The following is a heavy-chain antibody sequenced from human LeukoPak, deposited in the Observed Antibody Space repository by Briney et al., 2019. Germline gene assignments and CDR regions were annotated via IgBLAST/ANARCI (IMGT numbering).Heavy chain of an antibody. CDR1: GFTVSSNY. CDR2: IYSGGST. V-gene: IGHV3-53*01. CDR3: AKTYQLLARGDY. J-gene: IGHJ4*02. Sequence: GGSLRLSCAASGFTVSSNYMSWVRQAPGKGLEWVSVIYSGGSTYYADSVKGRFTISRDNSKNTLYLQMNSLRAEDTAVYYCAKTYQLLARGDYWGQGTLVTVSS. D-gene: IGHD2-2*01.